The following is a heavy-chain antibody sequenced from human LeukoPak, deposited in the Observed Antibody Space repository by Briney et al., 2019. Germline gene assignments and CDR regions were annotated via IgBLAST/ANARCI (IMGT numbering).Heavy chain of an antibody. J-gene: IGHJ4*02. CDR3: AKVDVATITLDY. V-gene: IGHV3-23*01. Sequence: PGGSLRLSCAASGFTFSSYAMSWVRQAPGKGLEWVSAISGSGGGTYYADSVKGRFTISRDNSKNTLYLQMNSLRAEDTAVYYCAKVDVATITLDYWGQGTLVTVSS. D-gene: IGHD5-12*01. CDR2: ISGSGGGT. CDR1: GFTFSSYA.